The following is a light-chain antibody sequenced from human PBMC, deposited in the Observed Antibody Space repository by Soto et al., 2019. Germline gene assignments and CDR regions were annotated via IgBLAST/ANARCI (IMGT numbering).Light chain of an antibody. CDR2: GAS. Sequence: EGVLLQSASTLSVNPADRATVSCRASQSVSSDLAWDHQKPGQAARLLIYGASTRATGIPARFSGSGSGTDFTLTISSLQSEDFAVYYCQRYNNWPSFGPGTKVD. V-gene: IGKV3-15*01. CDR3: QRYNNWPS. J-gene: IGKJ3*01. CDR1: QSVSSD.